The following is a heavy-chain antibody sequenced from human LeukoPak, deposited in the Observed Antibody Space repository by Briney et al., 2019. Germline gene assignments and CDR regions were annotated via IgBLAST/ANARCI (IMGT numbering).Heavy chain of an antibody. CDR3: AREVPTSWQALNYYMDV. CDR1: GGSISSYY. D-gene: IGHD2-2*01. V-gene: IGHV4-59*12. J-gene: IGHJ6*03. CDR2: IYYSGST. Sequence: PSETLSLTCSVSGGSISSYYWTWIRQPPGKGLEWIGYIYYSGSTNYNPSLKSRVTISVDTSKNQFSLRLNSATATDTAVYYCAREVPTSWQALNYYMDVWGKGTTVTVSS.